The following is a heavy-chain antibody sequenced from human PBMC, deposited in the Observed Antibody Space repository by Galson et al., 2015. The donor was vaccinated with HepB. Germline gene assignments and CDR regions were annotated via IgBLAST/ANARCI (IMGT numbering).Heavy chain of an antibody. V-gene: IGHV1-69*04. D-gene: IGHD5-12*01. J-gene: IGHJ6*02. CDR1: GGTFSSYA. CDR3: ARDRNSGYDFPYYYYYGMDV. CDR2: IIPILGIA. Sequence: SVKVSCKASGGTFSSYAISWVRQAPGQGLEWMGRIIPILGIANYAQKFQGRVTITADKSTSTAYMELSSLRSEDTAVYYCARDRNSGYDFPYYYYYGMDVWGQGTTVTVSS.